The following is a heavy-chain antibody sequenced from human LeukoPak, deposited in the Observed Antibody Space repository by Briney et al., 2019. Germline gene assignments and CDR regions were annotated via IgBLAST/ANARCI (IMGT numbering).Heavy chain of an antibody. V-gene: IGHV4-34*09. Sequence: SETLSLTCAVYGGSLSDYYWNWIRQPPGKGLEWIGEISHSGSTNYNPSLKSRVTISVDTSKNQFSLKLSSVTAADTAVYYCARDNWNSSGGMDVWGQGTTVTVSS. CDR2: ISHSGST. J-gene: IGHJ6*02. D-gene: IGHD1-7*01. CDR1: GGSLSDYY. CDR3: ARDNWNSSGGMDV.